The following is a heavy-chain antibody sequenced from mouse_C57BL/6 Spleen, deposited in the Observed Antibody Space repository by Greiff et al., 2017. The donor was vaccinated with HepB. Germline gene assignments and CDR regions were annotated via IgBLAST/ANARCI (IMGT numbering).Heavy chain of an antibody. CDR2: ISYDGSN. Sequence: ESGPGLVKPSQSLSLTCSVTGYSITSGYYWNWIRQFPGNKLEWMGYISYDGSNNYNPSLKNRISITRDTSKNQFFLKLNSVTTEDTATYYCARERYDYDEYFDVWGTGTTVTVSS. D-gene: IGHD2-4*01. J-gene: IGHJ1*03. CDR3: ARERYDYDEYFDV. V-gene: IGHV3-6*01. CDR1: GYSITSGYY.